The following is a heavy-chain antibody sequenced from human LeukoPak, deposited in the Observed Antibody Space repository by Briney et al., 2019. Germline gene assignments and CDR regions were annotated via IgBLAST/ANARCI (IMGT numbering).Heavy chain of an antibody. Sequence: PSETLSLTCSVSGGPISSSSFYWGWIRQPPGKGLEWIGSIYYSGSTYYNPSLKSRVTISVDTSKNQFSLKLSSVTAADTAVYYCARNWFDPWGQGTLVTVSS. CDR3: ARNWFDP. J-gene: IGHJ5*02. V-gene: IGHV4-39*01. CDR1: GGPISSSSFY. CDR2: IYYSGST.